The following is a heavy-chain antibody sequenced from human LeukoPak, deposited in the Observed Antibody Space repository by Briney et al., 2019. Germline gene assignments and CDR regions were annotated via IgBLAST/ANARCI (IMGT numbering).Heavy chain of an antibody. CDR3: ALGLGYCSSTSCQLFDY. Sequence: GESLKISCKGSGYSFTSYWIGWVRPMPGKGLEWMGIIYPGDSDTRYSPSFQGQVTISADKSISTAYLQWSSLKASDTAMYYCALGLGYCSSTSCQLFDYWGQGTLVTVSS. D-gene: IGHD2-2*01. CDR2: IYPGDSDT. V-gene: IGHV5-51*01. CDR1: GYSFTSYW. J-gene: IGHJ4*02.